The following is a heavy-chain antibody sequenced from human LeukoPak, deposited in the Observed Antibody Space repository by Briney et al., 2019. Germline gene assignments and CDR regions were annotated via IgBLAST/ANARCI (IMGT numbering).Heavy chain of an antibody. V-gene: IGHV1-46*01. J-gene: IGHJ4*02. CDR2: INPSGGRT. Sequence: AASVKVSCKASGYTFTSDYIHWVRQAPGQGLEWLGIINPSGGRTTYGQNFQGRVTMTRDTSTSTVYMELSSLRSEDTAVYYCARGSRLLDYWGQGTLVTVSS. CDR3: ARGSRLLDY. CDR1: GYTFTSDY.